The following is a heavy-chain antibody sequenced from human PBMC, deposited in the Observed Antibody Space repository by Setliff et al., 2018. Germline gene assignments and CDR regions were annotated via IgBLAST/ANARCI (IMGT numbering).Heavy chain of an antibody. CDR2: IRSKAYGGTT. Sequence: PGGSLRLSCTASGFTFGDYAMSWVRQAPGKGLEGIGFIRSKAYGGTTEYAASVKGRFTISRDDSKSIAYLQMNSLKTEDTAVYYCTAKERGYWGQGTLVTISS. J-gene: IGHJ4*02. V-gene: IGHV3-49*04. CDR1: GFTFGDYA. CDR3: TAKERGY.